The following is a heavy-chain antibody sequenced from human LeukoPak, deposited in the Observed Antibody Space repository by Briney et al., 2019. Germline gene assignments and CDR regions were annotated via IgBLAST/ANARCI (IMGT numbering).Heavy chain of an antibody. V-gene: IGHV3-48*03. CDR3: VRGMGGGVSNFDY. J-gene: IGHJ4*02. CDR2: ISSSGSTI. Sequence: SGGSLRLSCAASGFTFSSYEMNWVRQAPGKGLEWVSYISSSGSTIYYADSVKGRFTISRDNAKNSLYLQMNSLRAEDTAVYYCVRGMGGGVSNFDYWGQGTLVTVSS. CDR1: GFTFSSYE. D-gene: IGHD3-16*01.